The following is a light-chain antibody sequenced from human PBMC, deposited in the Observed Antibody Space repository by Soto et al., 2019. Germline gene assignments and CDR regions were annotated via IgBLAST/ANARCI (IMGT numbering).Light chain of an antibody. CDR2: DVS. V-gene: IGLV2-14*01. J-gene: IGLJ1*01. CDR1: SSDVGGYNY. CDR3: NSYTTSSTYV. Sequence: QSVLTQPASVSGSPGQPITISCTGTSSDVGGYNYVSWYQQHPGKAPKVMIYDVSNRPSGVSNRFSGSKSGNTASVTISGLQAEDEADYYCNSYTTSSTYVIGTGTKVTVL.